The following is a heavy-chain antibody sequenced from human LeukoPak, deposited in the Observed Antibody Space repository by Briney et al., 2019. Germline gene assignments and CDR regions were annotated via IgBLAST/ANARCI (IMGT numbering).Heavy chain of an antibody. CDR2: ISDRGSRT. Sequence: GGSLRLSCAVSGITLSNYGMSWVRQAPGKGLEWVAGISDRGSRTNYAYSVKGRFTISTDHPKNTLYLQMNSLRAEDTAVYFCAKRGVVIRVILVGFHKEAYYFDSWGQGALVTVSS. V-gene: IGHV3-23*01. J-gene: IGHJ4*02. D-gene: IGHD3-22*01. CDR1: GITLSNYG. CDR3: AKRGVVIRVILVGFHKEAYYFDS.